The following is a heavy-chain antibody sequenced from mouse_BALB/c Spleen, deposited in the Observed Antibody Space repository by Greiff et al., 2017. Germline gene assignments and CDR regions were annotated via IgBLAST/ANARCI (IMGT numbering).Heavy chain of an antibody. V-gene: IGHV1-14*01. J-gene: IGHJ3*01. Sequence: VQLKQSGPELVKPGASVKMSCKASGYTFTSYVMHWVKQKPGQGLEWIGYINPYNDGTKYNEKFKGKATLTSDKSSSTAYMELSSLTSEDSAVYYCARPSLIYDGYPFAYWGQGTLVTVSA. D-gene: IGHD2-3*01. CDR2: INPYNDGT. CDR1: GYTFTSYV. CDR3: ARPSLIYDGYPFAY.